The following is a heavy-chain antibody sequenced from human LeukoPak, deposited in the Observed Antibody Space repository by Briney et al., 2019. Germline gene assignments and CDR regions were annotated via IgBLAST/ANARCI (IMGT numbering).Heavy chain of an antibody. CDR3: ATALIGGSYNWYFDL. Sequence: ASVKVSCKASGYTFTGYYMHWVRQAPGKGLEWMGGFDPEDGETIYAQKFQGRVTMTEDTSTDTAYMELSSLRSEDTAVYYCATALIGGSYNWYFDLWGRGTLVTVSS. D-gene: IGHD1-26*01. CDR2: FDPEDGET. CDR1: GYTFTGYY. V-gene: IGHV1-24*01. J-gene: IGHJ2*01.